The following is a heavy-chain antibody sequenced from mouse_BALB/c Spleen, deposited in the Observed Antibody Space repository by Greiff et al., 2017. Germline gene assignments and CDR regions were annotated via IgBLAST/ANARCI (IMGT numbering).Heavy chain of an antibody. D-gene: IGHD1-1*01. CDR1: GFTFSSYY. CDR2: INSNGGST. CDR3: ARRHYYGSSYKAMDY. Sequence: EVKLMESGGGLVKLGGSLKLSCAASGFTFSSYYMSWVRQTPEKRLELVAAINSNGGSTYYPDTVKGRFTISRDNAKNTLYLQMSSLKSEDTALYYCARRHYYGSSYKAMDYWGQGTSVTVSS. J-gene: IGHJ4*01. V-gene: IGHV5-6-2*01.